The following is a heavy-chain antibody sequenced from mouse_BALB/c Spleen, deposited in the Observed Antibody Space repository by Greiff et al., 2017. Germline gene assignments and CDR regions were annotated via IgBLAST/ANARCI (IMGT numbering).Heavy chain of an antibody. CDR3: VRDYGSSYEAMDY. Sequence: VHLVESGPGLVAPSQSLSITCTVSGFSLTSYDISWIRQPPGKGLEWLGVIWTGGGTNYNSAFMSRLSISKDNSKSQVFLKMNSLQTDDTAIYYCVRDYGSSYEAMDYWGQGTSVTVSS. J-gene: IGHJ4*01. D-gene: IGHD1-1*01. CDR2: IWTGGGT. CDR1: GFSLTSYD. V-gene: IGHV2-9-2*01.